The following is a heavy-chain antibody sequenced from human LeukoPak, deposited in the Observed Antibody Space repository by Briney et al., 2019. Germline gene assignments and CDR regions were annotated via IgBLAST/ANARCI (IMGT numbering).Heavy chain of an antibody. D-gene: IGHD3-22*01. CDR2: IYYSGST. CDR1: GGSISSSSYY. Sequence: PSGTLSLTCTVSGGSISSSSYYWGWIRQPPGKGLEWIGSIYYSGSTYYNPSLKSRVTISVDTSKNQFSLKLSSVTAADTAVYYCARDCYYDSSGYYYQNYYYYGMDVWGQGTTVTVSS. V-gene: IGHV4-39*07. CDR3: ARDCYYDSSGYYYQNYYYYGMDV. J-gene: IGHJ6*02.